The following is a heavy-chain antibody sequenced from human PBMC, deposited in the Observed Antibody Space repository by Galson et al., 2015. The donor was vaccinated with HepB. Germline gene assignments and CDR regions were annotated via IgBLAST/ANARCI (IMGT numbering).Heavy chain of an antibody. CDR2: ISVHNGNT. Sequence: SVKVSCKASGYTFTSYGIRWVRQAPGQGLEWMGWISVHNGNTKYAQNLQGRVTMTTDTSTSTAYMELKSLRSDDTAVYYCARGRPYYDFWSGSPYYFDYWGQGTLVTVSS. V-gene: IGHV1-18*01. J-gene: IGHJ4*02. D-gene: IGHD3-3*01. CDR3: ARGRPYYDFWSGSPYYFDY. CDR1: GYTFTSYG.